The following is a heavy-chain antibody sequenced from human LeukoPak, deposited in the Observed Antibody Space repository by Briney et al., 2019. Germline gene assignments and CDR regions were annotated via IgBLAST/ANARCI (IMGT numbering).Heavy chain of an antibody. J-gene: IGHJ5*02. Sequence: ASVKVSCKASGYTFTSYNMHWVRQAPGQGLEWMGIINPSGGSTSYAQKFQGRVTMTRDMSTSTAYMELSSLRSEDTAVYYCARDLGYCSSTSCSNEGNWFDPWGQGTLVTVSS. CDR3: ARDLGYCSSTSCSNEGNWFDP. CDR1: GYTFTSYN. D-gene: IGHD2-2*01. CDR2: INPSGGST. V-gene: IGHV1-46*01.